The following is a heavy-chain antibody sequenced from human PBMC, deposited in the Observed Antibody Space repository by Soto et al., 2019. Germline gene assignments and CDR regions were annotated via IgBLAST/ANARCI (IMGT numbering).Heavy chain of an antibody. CDR3: ARRHLAVAVSPWFDP. Sequence: QVTLKESGPVLVKPTETLTLRCTVSGLSITDSEMGVSWIRQPPGQPLEWLAHIDSSGEKSYRTFLKSGLAISKDTSKSQIGLTMTNMDPADTATYYCARRHLAVAVSPWFDPWGQGIPVTVSS. D-gene: IGHD6-19*01. J-gene: IGHJ5*02. V-gene: IGHV2-26*01. CDR2: IDSSGEK. CDR1: GLSITDSEMG.